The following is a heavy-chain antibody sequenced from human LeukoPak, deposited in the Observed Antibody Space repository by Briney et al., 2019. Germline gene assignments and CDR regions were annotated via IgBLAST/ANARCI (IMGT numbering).Heavy chain of an antibody. V-gene: IGHV3-23*01. Sequence: GGSLRLSCAASGFTFSSYAMSWVCQAPGKGLEWVSAISGGGGSTYYADSVKGRFTISRDNSKNTLYLQMNSLRAEDTAVYYCAKVLGNSSGYYRYYFDYWGQGTLVTVSS. CDR3: AKVLGNSSGYYRYYFDY. CDR1: GFTFSSYA. J-gene: IGHJ4*02. CDR2: ISGGGGST. D-gene: IGHD3-22*01.